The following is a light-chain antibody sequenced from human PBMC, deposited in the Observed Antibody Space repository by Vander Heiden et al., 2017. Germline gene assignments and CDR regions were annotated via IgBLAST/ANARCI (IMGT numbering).Light chain of an antibody. Sequence: EIVLTQSPATLSLSPGERATLSCRASQSVSGYLARYQQKPGQAPRLLIYDASNRATGIPARFSGSGSGTDFTLTISSLEPEDFAVYNCQQRSNWPPLFTFGPGTKVDIK. CDR2: DAS. CDR1: QSVSGY. J-gene: IGKJ3*01. CDR3: QQRSNWPPLFT. V-gene: IGKV3-11*01.